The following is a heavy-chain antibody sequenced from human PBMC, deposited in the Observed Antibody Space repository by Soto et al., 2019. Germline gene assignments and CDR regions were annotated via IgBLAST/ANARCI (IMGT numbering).Heavy chain of an antibody. CDR2: IKSKTDGGTT. J-gene: IGHJ5*02. CDR3: TTDRTPDYYGSGSAVGP. Sequence: PGGSLRLSCAASGFTFSNAWMNWVRQAPGKGLEWVGRIKSKTDGGTTDYAAPVKGRFTISRDDSKNTLYLQMNSLKTEDTAVYYCTTDRTPDYYGSGSAVGPWGQGTLVTVSS. D-gene: IGHD3-10*01. V-gene: IGHV3-15*07. CDR1: GFTFSNAW.